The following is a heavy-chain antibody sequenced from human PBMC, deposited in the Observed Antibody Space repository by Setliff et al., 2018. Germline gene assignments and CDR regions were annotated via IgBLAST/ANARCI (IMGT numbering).Heavy chain of an antibody. J-gene: IGHJ4*02. CDR3: AKRGPYCSGGSCYSYDY. V-gene: IGHV3-21*04. Sequence: PGGSLRLSCAASGFTFSSYSMNWVRQAPGKGLEWVSSISSSSSYIYYADSVKGRFTISRDNSKNTVYLEMNSLRAEDAAVYYCAKRGPYCSGGSCYSYDYWGQGTLVTVSS. CDR2: ISSSSSYI. CDR1: GFTFSSYS. D-gene: IGHD2-15*01.